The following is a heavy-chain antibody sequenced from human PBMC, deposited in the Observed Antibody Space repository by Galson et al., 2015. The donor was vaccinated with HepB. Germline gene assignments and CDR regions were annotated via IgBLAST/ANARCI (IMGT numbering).Heavy chain of an antibody. J-gene: IGHJ4*02. CDR2: IYYRSKWNY. CDR1: GDSVSSNSAA. Sequence: CAISGDSVSSNSAAWNWIRQSPSRGLEWLGRIYYRSKWNYDYTVSVKSRITINPDTSRNQFSLQLNSVTPDDTAIYYCARQLAYCIGTSCQIYFDYWGQGTLITVSS. D-gene: IGHD2-2*01. CDR3: ARQLAYCIGTSCQIYFDY. V-gene: IGHV6-1*01.